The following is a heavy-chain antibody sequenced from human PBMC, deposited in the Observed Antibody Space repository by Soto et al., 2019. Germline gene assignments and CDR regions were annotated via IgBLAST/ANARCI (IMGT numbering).Heavy chain of an antibody. CDR3: ASNWRDYGFDY. Sequence: QVQLQESGPGLVKPSGTLSLTCAVSGGSISSTSWWSWVRQPPGKGLEWIGEIYDSGNTNYKPSLRSRLTISVDKSKNHFSLKLNSVTAADTAVYFCASNWRDYGFDYWGQGILVNVSS. CDR2: IYDSGNT. V-gene: IGHV4-4*02. J-gene: IGHJ4*02. CDR1: GGSISSTSW. D-gene: IGHD1-20*01.